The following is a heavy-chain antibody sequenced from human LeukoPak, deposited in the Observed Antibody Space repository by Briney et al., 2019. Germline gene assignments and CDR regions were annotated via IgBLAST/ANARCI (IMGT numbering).Heavy chain of an antibody. CDR2: IYYSGST. CDR3: ALTDIVVVPAAILDV. CDR1: GGSISSSSYY. V-gene: IGHV4-30-4*08. Sequence: SETLSLTCTVSGGSISSSSYYWGWIRQPPGKGLEWIGYIYYSGSTYYNPSLKSRVTISVDTSKNQFSLKLSSVTAADTAVYYCALTDIVVVPAAILDVWGQGTTVTVSS. D-gene: IGHD2-2*01. J-gene: IGHJ6*02.